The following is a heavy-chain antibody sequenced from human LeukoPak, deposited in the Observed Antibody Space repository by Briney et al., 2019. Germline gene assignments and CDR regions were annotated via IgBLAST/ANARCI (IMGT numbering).Heavy chain of an antibody. CDR2: LYSRGSP. D-gene: IGHD1-1*01. V-gene: IGHV4-59*01. J-gene: IGHJ3*02. Sequence: SETLSLTCTVSGASISTYYWSWIRQSPGKKLEWIGYLYSRGSPNYNPSLKRRVTISVGTSKNHFSLTLSSVTAADTAVYYCARLQPNSGEWAFDIWGQGTMITVSS. CDR3: ARLQPNSGEWAFDI. CDR1: GASISTYY.